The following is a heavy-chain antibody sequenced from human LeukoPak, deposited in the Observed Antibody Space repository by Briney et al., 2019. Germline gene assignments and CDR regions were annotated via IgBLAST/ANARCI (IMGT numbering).Heavy chain of an antibody. CDR1: GFTFSSYW. CDR2: INSDGSST. J-gene: IGHJ5*02. D-gene: IGHD2-2*01. V-gene: IGHV3-74*01. Sequence: GGSLRLSCAASGFTFSSYWMHWVRQAPGKGLVWVSRINSDGSSTSYADSVKGRFTISRDNAKNSLYLQMNSLRAEDTALYYCAKGGCSSTSCYYSDPWGQGTLVTVSS. CDR3: AKGGCSSTSCYYSDP.